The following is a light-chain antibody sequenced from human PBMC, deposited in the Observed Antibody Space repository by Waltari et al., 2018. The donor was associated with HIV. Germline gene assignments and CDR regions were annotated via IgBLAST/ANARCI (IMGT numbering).Light chain of an antibody. CDR2: DVN. CDR3: CSYAGSSYV. Sequence: QSALTQPRSVSGSPGQSVTISCTGSASDVGGYHYVSWYQQHPGKAPKPLIYDVNKRPSGVPDRFSGSKSGNTASLTISGLQTEDEADYYCCSYAGSSYVFGTETKVTVL. V-gene: IGLV2-11*01. CDR1: ASDVGGYHY. J-gene: IGLJ1*01.